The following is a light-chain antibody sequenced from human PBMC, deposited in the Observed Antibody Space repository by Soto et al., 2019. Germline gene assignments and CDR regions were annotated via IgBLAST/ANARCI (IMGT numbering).Light chain of an antibody. CDR1: QSVDSKD. CDR2: AAS. J-gene: IGKJ1*01. V-gene: IGKV3-20*01. CDR3: QQYGYSSWT. Sequence: EIVLTQSPGTLSLSPGERATLSCRASQSVDSKDLAWYQQRPGQAPRILIFAASSRATGIPDRFSGSGSGTDFTLTISRMETGDFAVYYCQQYGYSSWTFGQGTKVDI.